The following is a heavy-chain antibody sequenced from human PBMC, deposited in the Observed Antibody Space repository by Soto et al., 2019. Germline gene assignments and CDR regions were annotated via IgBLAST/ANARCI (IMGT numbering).Heavy chain of an antibody. J-gene: IGHJ5*02. D-gene: IGHD2-15*01. Sequence: ASVKVSCKASGYTFTSYGISWVRQAPGQGLEWMGWISAYSGNTNYAQKLQGRVTMTTDTSTSKAYMELRSLGSDDTAVYYCARDVGGYCSGGSCYSDNWFDPWGQGTLVTVSS. CDR2: ISAYSGNT. V-gene: IGHV1-18*01. CDR1: GYTFTSYG. CDR3: ARDVGGYCSGGSCYSDNWFDP.